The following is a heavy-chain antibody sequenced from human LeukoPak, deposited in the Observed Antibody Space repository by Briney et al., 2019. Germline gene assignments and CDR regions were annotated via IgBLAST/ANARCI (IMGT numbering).Heavy chain of an antibody. D-gene: IGHD2-2*01. Sequence: GGSLRLSCAASGFAFSRYSMNWVRQAPGKGLEWVSSISSSSGYRYYADSVKGRFTISRDNAKNSLYLQMNSLRAEDTAVYYCAREIVSSTCFDYWGQGALATVSS. CDR3: AREIVSSTCFDY. CDR1: GFAFSRYS. V-gene: IGHV3-21*01. CDR2: ISSSSGYR. J-gene: IGHJ4*02.